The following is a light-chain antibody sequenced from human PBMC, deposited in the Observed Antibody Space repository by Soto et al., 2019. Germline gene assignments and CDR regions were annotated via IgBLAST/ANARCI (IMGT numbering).Light chain of an antibody. CDR3: QSYDSSLSGLV. CDR1: SSNIGAGYD. V-gene: IGLV1-40*01. J-gene: IGLJ1*01. Sequence: QSALTQPPSVSGAPGQRVTISCTGSSSNIGAGYDVHWYQQLPGTAPKLLIYGNSNRPSGVPDRFSGSKSGTSASLAITGLQAEDEADYYCQSYDSSLSGLVVGTGTKLTVL. CDR2: GNS.